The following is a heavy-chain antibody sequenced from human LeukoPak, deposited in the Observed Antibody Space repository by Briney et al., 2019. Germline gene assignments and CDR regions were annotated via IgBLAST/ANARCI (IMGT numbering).Heavy chain of an antibody. CDR3: ARGPNYDILTGYPHSDRWRDY. V-gene: IGHV4-34*01. CDR2: INHSGST. CDR1: GGSFSGYY. Sequence: SETLSLTCAVYGGSFSGYYWSWIRQPPGKGLEWIGEINHSGSTNYNPSLKSRVTISVDTSKNQFSLKLGSVTAADTAVYYCARGPNYDILTGYPHSDRWRDYWGQGTLVTVSS. J-gene: IGHJ4*02. D-gene: IGHD3-9*01.